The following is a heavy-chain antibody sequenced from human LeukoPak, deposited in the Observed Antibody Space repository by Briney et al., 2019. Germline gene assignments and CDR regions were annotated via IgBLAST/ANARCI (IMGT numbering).Heavy chain of an antibody. CDR2: INGNGGST. J-gene: IGHJ4*02. D-gene: IGHD6-13*01. CDR3: ASGNSSSWYYFDY. Sequence: GGSLRLSCAASGFTFEDYAMNWVRQVPGKGLEWVSGINGNGGSTGYADSVKGRFTISRDNAKNSVYLQMSSLRAEDTAVYYCASGNSSSWYYFDYWGQGTLVTVSS. V-gene: IGHV3-20*04. CDR1: GFTFEDYA.